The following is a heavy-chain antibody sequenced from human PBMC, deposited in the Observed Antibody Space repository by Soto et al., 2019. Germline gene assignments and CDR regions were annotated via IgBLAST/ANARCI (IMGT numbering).Heavy chain of an antibody. Sequence: QVQLQESGPGLVEPSGTLSLTCAVSGGSINSSNWWSWVRQPPRKGLEWIGEIYLGGTTNYNPSLKTRVTISIDQSNSQFSLRLSSVTAADTAIYYCARHCQVFYGMDVWGQGTTVTVSS. V-gene: IGHV4-4*02. CDR3: ARHCQVFYGMDV. CDR2: IYLGGTT. J-gene: IGHJ6*02. D-gene: IGHD1-20*01. CDR1: GGSINSSNW.